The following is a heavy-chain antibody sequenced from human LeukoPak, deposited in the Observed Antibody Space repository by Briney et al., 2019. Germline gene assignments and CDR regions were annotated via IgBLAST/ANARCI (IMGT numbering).Heavy chain of an antibody. CDR2: IKQDGSEK. D-gene: IGHD3-10*01. CDR3: AKVRHPYGPPDQYFDH. J-gene: IGHJ4*02. V-gene: IGHV3-7*01. CDR1: GFTFSSYW. Sequence: PGGSLRLSCAASGFTFSSYWMTWVRQAPGKGLEWVANIKQDGSEKYYMDSVKGRFTISRDNAKNSLYLQMNSLRAEDTAVYYCAKVRHPYGPPDQYFDHWGQGTLVTVSS.